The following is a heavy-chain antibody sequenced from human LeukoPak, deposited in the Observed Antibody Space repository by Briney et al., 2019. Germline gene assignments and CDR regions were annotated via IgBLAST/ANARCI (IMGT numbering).Heavy chain of an antibody. CDR3: ARGLARKGGIAAVWVWFDP. J-gene: IGHJ5*02. CDR1: GYTFTSYG. V-gene: IGHV1-18*01. CDR2: ISAYNGNT. Sequence: ASVKVSCKAFGYTFTSYGISWVRQAPGQGLEWMGWISAYNGNTNYAQNLQGRVTMTTDTSTSTAYMELRSLRSDDTAVYYCARGLARKGGIAAVWVWFDPWGQGTLVTVSS. D-gene: IGHD6-13*01.